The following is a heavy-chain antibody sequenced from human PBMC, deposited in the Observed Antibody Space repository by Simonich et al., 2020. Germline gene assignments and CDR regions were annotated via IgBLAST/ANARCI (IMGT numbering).Heavy chain of an antibody. V-gene: IGHV4-34*01. CDR2: INHSGST. Sequence: QVQLQQWGAGLLKPSETLSLTCAVYGGSFSGYYWSWIRQPPGKGLEGIGEINHSGSTNYNPSLKIRVTISVDTSKNQFSRKLSSVTAADTAVYYCARHLQLGPFDYWGQGTLVTVSS. CDR3: ARHLQLGPFDY. CDR1: GGSFSGYY. J-gene: IGHJ4*02. D-gene: IGHD1-1*01.